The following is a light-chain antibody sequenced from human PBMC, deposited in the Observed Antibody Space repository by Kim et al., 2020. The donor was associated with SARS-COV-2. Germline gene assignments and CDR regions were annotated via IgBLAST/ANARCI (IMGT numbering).Light chain of an antibody. Sequence: DIQMTQSPSTLSASVGDRVTITCRASQYISDRVAWYQQKVERAPKLLIHDVSTLASGVPSRFSGSGSGTEFTLTISSLQPDDFATYFCQQYHSSYHSVGGGIKLEI. CDR3: QQYHSSYHS. J-gene: IGKJ4*01. CDR1: QYISDR. V-gene: IGKV1-5*01. CDR2: DVS.